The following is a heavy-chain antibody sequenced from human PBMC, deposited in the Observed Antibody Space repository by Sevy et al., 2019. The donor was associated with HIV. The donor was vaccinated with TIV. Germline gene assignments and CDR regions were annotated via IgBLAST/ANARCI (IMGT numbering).Heavy chain of an antibody. Sequence: GGSLRLSCEASGFPFSNYKMTWVRQAPGKGLEWLSSISFRRSAIQYADSVKGRFIISRDDVKRSLFLQMNSLTADDTAVYYCATTAETTHFDSWGQGTLVTVSS. CDR2: ISFRRSAI. CDR1: GFPFSNYK. J-gene: IGHJ4*02. D-gene: IGHD4-17*01. V-gene: IGHV3-48*01. CDR3: ATTAETTHFDS.